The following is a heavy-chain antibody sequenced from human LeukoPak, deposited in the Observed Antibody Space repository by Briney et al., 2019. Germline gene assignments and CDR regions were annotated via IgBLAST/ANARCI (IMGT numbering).Heavy chain of an antibody. CDR3: ARARRGYSYGYRLSPFDY. J-gene: IGHJ4*02. Sequence: GASVKVSRKASGGTFSSYAISWVRQAPGQGLEWMGGIIPIFGTANYAQKFQGRVTITADESTSTAYMELSSLRSEDTAVYYCARARRGYSYGYRLSPFDYWGQGTLVTVSS. D-gene: IGHD5-18*01. CDR1: GGTFSSYA. V-gene: IGHV1-69*13. CDR2: IIPIFGTA.